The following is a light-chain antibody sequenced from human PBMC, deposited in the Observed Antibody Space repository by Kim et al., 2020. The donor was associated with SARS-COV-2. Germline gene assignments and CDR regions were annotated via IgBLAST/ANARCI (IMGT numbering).Light chain of an antibody. J-gene: IGLJ3*02. CDR1: SSNIGNNV. Sequence: QSVLTQPPSVSEAPRQRVTISCSGNSSNIGNNVVNWYQQFPGKAPKLLIYYNDLLSSGVSDRFSGSKSGTSASLAISGLQSEDEADYYCETWDDSVNGWVFGGGTQLTVL. CDR2: YND. CDR3: ETWDDSVNGWV. V-gene: IGLV1-36*01.